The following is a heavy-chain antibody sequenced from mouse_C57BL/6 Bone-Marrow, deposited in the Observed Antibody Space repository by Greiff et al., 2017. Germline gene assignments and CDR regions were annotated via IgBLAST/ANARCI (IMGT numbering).Heavy chain of an antibody. CDR2: INPNNGGT. CDR3: ARSFPIYYDYDGVDY. Sequence: EVQLQQSGPELVKSGASVKISCKASGYTFTDYYMNWVKQSHGKSLEWIGDINPNNGGTSYNQKFKGKATLTVDKSSSTAYMELRSLTSEDSAVYYCARSFPIYYDYDGVDYWGQGTTLTVSS. J-gene: IGHJ2*01. CDR1: GYTFTDYY. V-gene: IGHV1-26*01. D-gene: IGHD2-4*01.